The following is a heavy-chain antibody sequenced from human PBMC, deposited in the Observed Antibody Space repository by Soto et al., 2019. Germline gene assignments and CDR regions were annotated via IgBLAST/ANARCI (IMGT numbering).Heavy chain of an antibody. D-gene: IGHD3-22*01. CDR1: GFTFSDYY. V-gene: IGHV3-11*01. J-gene: IGHJ4*02. Sequence: PGGSLRLSCVASGFTFSDYYMSWIRQAPGKGLDWLSYISGSGSTVFYADSVKGRFTIARDNAKNSLYLQMNSLRAEDTAVYYCAREAPYYRGSSGYTDNWGQGTLVTVSS. CDR2: ISGSGSTV. CDR3: AREAPYYRGSSGYTDN.